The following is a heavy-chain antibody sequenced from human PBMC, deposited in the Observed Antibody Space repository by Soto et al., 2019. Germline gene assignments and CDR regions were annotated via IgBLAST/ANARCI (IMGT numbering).Heavy chain of an antibody. CDR1: GFTFSGYW. J-gene: IGHJ4*02. CDR2: IHYDGSST. D-gene: IGHD5-18*01. Sequence: TGGSLRLSCAASGFTFSGYWMYWVRQLPGKGLVWVSRIHYDGSSTSYADSVKGRFTISRDNAKNTLYLQMDSLRAEDTAVYYCARDYRNTALILWGQGTLVTVSS. V-gene: IGHV3-74*01. CDR3: ARDYRNTALIL.